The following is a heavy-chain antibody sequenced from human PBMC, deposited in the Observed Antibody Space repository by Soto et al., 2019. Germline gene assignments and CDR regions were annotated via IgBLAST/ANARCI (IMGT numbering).Heavy chain of an antibody. Sequence: GGSLRLSCVVSGFTFSLHGMHWVRQAPGKGPEWVAVISHDGSRKYYLESVEGRFSISRDNSRNIVQLQMNNVRPEDTGVYYCAQDKRPYNALWSGQRWFDPWGHGTLVT. V-gene: IGHV3-30*18. D-gene: IGHD3-3*01. CDR3: AQDKRPYNALWSGQRWFDP. J-gene: IGHJ5*02. CDR2: ISHDGSRK. CDR1: GFTFSLHG.